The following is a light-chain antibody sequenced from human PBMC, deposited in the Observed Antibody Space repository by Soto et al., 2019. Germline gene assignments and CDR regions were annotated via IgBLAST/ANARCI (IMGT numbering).Light chain of an antibody. Sequence: DIQMTRSPSTLSASVGDRVSITCRASEDINNWLAWYQQKPGKPPTLLIYDASSLPTGVPSRFAGSGSGTYFTLIISSLQPDDVATYYCQQYKNYPHTFGRGTTLEI. J-gene: IGKJ2*01. CDR3: QQYKNYPHT. CDR1: EDINNW. CDR2: DAS. V-gene: IGKV1-5*01.